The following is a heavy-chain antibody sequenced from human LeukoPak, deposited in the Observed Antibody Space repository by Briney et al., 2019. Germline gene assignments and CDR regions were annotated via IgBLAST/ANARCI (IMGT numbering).Heavy chain of an antibody. J-gene: IGHJ4*02. Sequence: ASVKVSCKASGYTFTSYGISWVRQPPGQGLEWMGWISAYNGNTNYAQKLQGRVTMTTDTSTSTAYMELRSLRSDDTAVYYCARVADIAVAAHSDYWGQGTLVTVSS. D-gene: IGHD6-19*01. CDR3: ARVADIAVAAHSDY. V-gene: IGHV1-18*01. CDR2: ISAYNGNT. CDR1: GYTFTSYG.